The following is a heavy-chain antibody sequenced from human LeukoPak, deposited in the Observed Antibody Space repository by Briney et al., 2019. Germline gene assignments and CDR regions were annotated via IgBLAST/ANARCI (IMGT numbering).Heavy chain of an antibody. CDR1: GFTFSSYW. CDR3: ARDIEAAGLFLDY. D-gene: IGHD6-13*01. J-gene: IGHJ4*02. Sequence: RGSLRLSCAASGFTFSSYWVSWVRHAPGKGLGWVANMKYDGSEKYYVDTVKGRFTISRDNAKNSLYLQMNSLSAADTSVYYCARDIEAAGLFLDYWGQGTLVTVSS. CDR2: MKYDGSEK. V-gene: IGHV3-7*01.